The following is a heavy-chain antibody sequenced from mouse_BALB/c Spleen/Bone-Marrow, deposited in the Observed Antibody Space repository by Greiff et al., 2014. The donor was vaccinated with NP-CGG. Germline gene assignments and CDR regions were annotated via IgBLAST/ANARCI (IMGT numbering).Heavy chain of an antibody. Sequence: EVKLQESGPELVKPGASVKISCKASGYSFTGYFMNWVKQSHGKSLEWIGRINPYNGDTFYNQKFKGKATLTVDKSSSTAHMELMSLTSEDSAVYYCGRVSYFTTVGAMDYWGQGTSVTVSS. CDR2: INPYNGDT. V-gene: IGHV1-37*01. CDR3: GRVSYFTTVGAMDY. J-gene: IGHJ4*01. D-gene: IGHD1-1*01. CDR1: GYSFTGYF.